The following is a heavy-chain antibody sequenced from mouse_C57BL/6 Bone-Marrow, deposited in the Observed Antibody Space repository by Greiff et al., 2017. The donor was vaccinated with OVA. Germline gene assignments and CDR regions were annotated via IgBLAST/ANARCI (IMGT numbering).Heavy chain of an antibody. CDR2: IYPGSGST. D-gene: IGHD3-3*01. CDR3: ASREKGYAMDY. V-gene: IGHV1-55*01. Sequence: VQLQQSGAELVKPGASVKMSCKASGYTFTSYWITWVKQRPGQGLEWIGDIYPGSGSTNYNEKFKSKATLTVDTSSSTAYMQLSSLTSEDSAVYYCASREKGYAMDYWGQGTSVTVSS. CDR1: GYTFTSYW. J-gene: IGHJ4*01.